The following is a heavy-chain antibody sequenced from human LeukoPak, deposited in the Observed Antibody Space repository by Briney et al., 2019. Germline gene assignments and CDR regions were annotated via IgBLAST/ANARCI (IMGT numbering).Heavy chain of an antibody. CDR3: AAGYSSSWFHAFDI. CDR2: IYTSGST. D-gene: IGHD6-13*01. Sequence: SETLSLTCTVSGGSISSYYWSWIRQPAGKGLEWIGRIYTSGSTNCNPSLKSRVTMAVDTSKNQFSLKLSSVTAADTAVYYCAAGYSSSWFHAFDIWGQGTMVTVSS. V-gene: IGHV4-4*07. CDR1: GGSISSYY. J-gene: IGHJ3*02.